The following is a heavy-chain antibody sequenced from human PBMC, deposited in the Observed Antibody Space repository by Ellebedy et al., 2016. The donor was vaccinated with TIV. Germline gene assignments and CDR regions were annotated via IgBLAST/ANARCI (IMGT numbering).Heavy chain of an antibody. CDR2: LSYDGFNK. D-gene: IGHD6-19*01. J-gene: IGHJ4*02. CDR1: GFTFSSYS. V-gene: IGHV3-30-3*01. CDR3: AREKAWDRSGWAGEDY. Sequence: GESLKISXVVSGFTFSSYSMHWVRQAPGKGLQWVAVLSYDGFNKSYADSVKGRFTISRDNSKNTLFLQMDSLRPEDTAVYYCAREKAWDRSGWAGEDYWGQGTLVNVSS.